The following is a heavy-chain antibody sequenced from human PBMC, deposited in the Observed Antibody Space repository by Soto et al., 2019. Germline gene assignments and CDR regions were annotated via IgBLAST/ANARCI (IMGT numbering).Heavy chain of an antibody. J-gene: IGHJ5*02. CDR1: GGTIRSPDL. V-gene: IGHV4-4*02. CDR3: ARGRVLYSHGWSWYVP. Sequence: PSETLSLTCGASGGTIRSPDLWTLVRQPPGKGLEWIGEIFQSGSTNYTPSLESRVTISVDKSKNQFSLTLTSVTAADTAGYFCARGRVLYSHGWSWYVPWGPGXLVTV. CDR2: IFQSGST. D-gene: IGHD6-19*01.